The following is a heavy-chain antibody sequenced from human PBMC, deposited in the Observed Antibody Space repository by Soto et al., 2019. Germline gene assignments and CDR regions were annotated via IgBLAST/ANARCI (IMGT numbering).Heavy chain of an antibody. J-gene: IGHJ6*02. CDR3: AWGYSSSPYYYYGMDV. CDR2: INHSGST. V-gene: IGHV4-34*01. CDR1: GGSFSGYY. Sequence: PSETLSLTCAVYGGSFSGYYWSWIRQPPGKGLEWIGEINHSGSTNYNPSLKSRVTISVDTSKNQFSLKLSTVTAADTAVYYCAWGYSSSPYYYYGMDVWGQGTTVTVSS. D-gene: IGHD6-6*01.